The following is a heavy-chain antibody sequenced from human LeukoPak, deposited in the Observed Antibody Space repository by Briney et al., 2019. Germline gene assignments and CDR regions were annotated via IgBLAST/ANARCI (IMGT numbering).Heavy chain of an antibody. CDR3: VRRNYVSGRIDP. V-gene: IGHV4-39*01. CDR2: FYYNGVT. CDR1: GGSISSSDYL. D-gene: IGHD3-16*01. J-gene: IGHJ5*02. Sequence: SETLSLTCAVSGGSISSSDYLWAWVRQPPGKGLEWIGDFYYNGVTSYDPSLKSRVTISVDTSKNQFSLNLTSVTAADTAVYHCVRRNYVSGRIDPWGQGTLVTVSS.